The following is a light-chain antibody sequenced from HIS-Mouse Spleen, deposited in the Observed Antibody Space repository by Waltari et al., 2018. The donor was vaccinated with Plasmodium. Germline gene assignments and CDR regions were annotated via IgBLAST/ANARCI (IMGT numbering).Light chain of an antibody. CDR3: QAWDSSTAWV. CDR1: KLGDKY. Sequence: SYELTQPPSVSVSPGQTASITCSGDKLGDKYACWYQQKPGQSPVRVIYQDSKRPTGIPERVSGSNAGNTATLTISGTQAMDEADYYCQAWDSSTAWVFGGGTKLTVL. J-gene: IGLJ2*01. CDR2: QDS. V-gene: IGLV3-1*01.